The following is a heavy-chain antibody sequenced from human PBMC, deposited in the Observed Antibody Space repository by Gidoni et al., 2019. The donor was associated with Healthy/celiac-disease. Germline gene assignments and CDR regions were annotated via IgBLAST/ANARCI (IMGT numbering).Heavy chain of an antibody. CDR2: IWYDGSNK. D-gene: IGHD6-6*01. Sequence: QVQLVESGGGVVQPGRSLRLSCAASGFTFSSYGMHGVRQAPGKGLEWVAVIWYDGSNKYYADSVKGRFTISRDNSKNMLYLQMNSLRAEDTAVYYCARDREIAARPGYYYYYGMDVWGQGTTVTVSS. J-gene: IGHJ6*02. CDR3: ARDREIAARPGYYYYYGMDV. V-gene: IGHV3-33*01. CDR1: GFTFSSYG.